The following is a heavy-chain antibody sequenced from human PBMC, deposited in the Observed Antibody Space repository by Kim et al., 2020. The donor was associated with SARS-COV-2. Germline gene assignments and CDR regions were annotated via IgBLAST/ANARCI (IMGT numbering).Heavy chain of an antibody. Sequence: GGSLRLSCPASGFTFSSYSMNWVRQAPGKGLEWVSYISSSSSTIYYADSVKGRFTISRDNAKNSLYLQMNSLRDEDTAVYYCARDRGASPTYREAFDIWGQGTMVTVSS. D-gene: IGHD3-10*01. V-gene: IGHV3-48*02. CDR2: ISSSSSTI. CDR1: GFTFSSYS. CDR3: ARDRGASPTYREAFDI. J-gene: IGHJ3*02.